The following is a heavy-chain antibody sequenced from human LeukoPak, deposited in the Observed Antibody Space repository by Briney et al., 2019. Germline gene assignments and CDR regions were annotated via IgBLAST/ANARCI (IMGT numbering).Heavy chain of an antibody. Sequence: SETLSLTCTVSGGSISSYYWGWIRQPAGKGLEWIGRIYTSGRTNYNPSLKSRLTMSVDTSKNQFSLKLSFMTAADTAVYYCARVGGIVAAGLFDYWGQGTLVTVSS. V-gene: IGHV4-4*07. D-gene: IGHD6-13*01. CDR2: IYTSGRT. CDR3: ARVGGIVAAGLFDY. CDR1: GGSISSYY. J-gene: IGHJ4*02.